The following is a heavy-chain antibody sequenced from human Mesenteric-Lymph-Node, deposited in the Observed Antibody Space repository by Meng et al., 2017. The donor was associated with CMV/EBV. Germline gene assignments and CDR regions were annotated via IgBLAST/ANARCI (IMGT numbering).Heavy chain of an antibody. Sequence: SEILSLTCTVSGGSVSTGSYYWTWIRQPPGKGLEWIGYIYFNGRTNNNPSLKSRVTISRDTSKNQFSLKLSSVTAADTAVYYCARVPTENGLGYNWFDPWGQGTLVTVSS. CDR1: GGSVSTGSYY. J-gene: IGHJ5*02. CDR3: ARVPTENGLGYNWFDP. D-gene: IGHD1-14*01. V-gene: IGHV4-61*01. CDR2: IYFNGRT.